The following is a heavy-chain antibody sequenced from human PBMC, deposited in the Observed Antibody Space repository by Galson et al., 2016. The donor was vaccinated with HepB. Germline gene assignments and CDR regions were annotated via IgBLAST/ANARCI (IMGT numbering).Heavy chain of an antibody. V-gene: IGHV3-11*01. Sequence: SLRLSCAASGFTFSDYYMSWIRQAPGKGLECVSYISSSSATIYYVDSVKGRFTISRDNARNSLLLQMNSLRAEDTAVYYCARGQWGPAALYYFDSWGQGSL. J-gene: IGHJ4*02. CDR1: GFTFSDYY. D-gene: IGHD2-2*01. CDR3: ARGQWGPAALYYFDS. CDR2: ISSSSATI.